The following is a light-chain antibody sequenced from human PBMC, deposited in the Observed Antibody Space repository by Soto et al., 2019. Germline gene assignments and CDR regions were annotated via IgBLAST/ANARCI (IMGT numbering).Light chain of an antibody. V-gene: IGKV3-15*01. CDR1: QSVSNN. CDR2: GAS. Sequence: EIALTQSPGTLSLSPGERATLSCRASQSVSNNYLAWYQQKPGQAPRLLIYGASTRATDMPGRFSGRGAGAEFTLTISSLQSEDFAVYYCQQYRSWPRTFGQGTKVDIK. J-gene: IGKJ1*01. CDR3: QQYRSWPRT.